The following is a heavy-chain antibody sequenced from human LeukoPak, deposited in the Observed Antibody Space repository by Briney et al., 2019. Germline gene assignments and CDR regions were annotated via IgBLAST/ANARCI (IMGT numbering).Heavy chain of an antibody. D-gene: IGHD1/OR15-1a*01. CDR1: GDSINNYY. J-gene: IGHJ4*02. Sequence: PSETLSLTCTVFGDSINNYYWSWIRQTAGKGLDWIGRIYASGSTNFSPSLNTRVTMSLDMSKNQIFLKMTSLTAADTAVYYCARVIPALQQFDYWGQGIVVTVSS. V-gene: IGHV4-4*07. CDR2: IYASGST. CDR3: ARVIPALQQFDY.